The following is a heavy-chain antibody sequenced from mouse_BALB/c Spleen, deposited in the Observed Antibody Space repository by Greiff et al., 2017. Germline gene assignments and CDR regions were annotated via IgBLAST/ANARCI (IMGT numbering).Heavy chain of an antibody. V-gene: IGHV1-15*01. CDR3: TRREVTTATVNFDY. J-gene: IGHJ2*01. CDR1: GYTFTDYE. Sequence: QVQLQQSGAELVRPGASVTLSCKASGYTFTDYEMHWVKQTPVHGLEWIGAIDPETGGTAYNQKFKGKATLTADKSSSTAYMELRSLTSEDSAVYYCTRREVTTATVNFDYWGQGTTLTVSS. CDR2: IDPETGGT. D-gene: IGHD1-2*01.